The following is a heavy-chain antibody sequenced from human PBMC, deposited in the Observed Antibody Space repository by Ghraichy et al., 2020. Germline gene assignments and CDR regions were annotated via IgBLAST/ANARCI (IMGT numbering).Heavy chain of an antibody. D-gene: IGHD2-15*01. CDR1: GLTFSDSA. J-gene: IGHJ4*02. CDR3: TRGYCSGGICYSFDH. Sequence: GGSLRLSCATSGLTFSDSAMHWVRQASGKGLEWVGRIRSKANSYATVYAASVEGRFTISRDDSKNTAYLQMNSLKTEDTALYYCTRGYCSGGICYSFDHWGQGTLVTVSS. CDR2: IRSKANSYAT. V-gene: IGHV3-73*01.